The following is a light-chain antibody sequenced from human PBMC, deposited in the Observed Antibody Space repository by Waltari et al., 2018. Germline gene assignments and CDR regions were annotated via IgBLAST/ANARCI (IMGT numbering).Light chain of an antibody. J-gene: IGLJ1*01. Sequence: QSALTQPASVSGSPGPSITISCTGTSSDVVGYNYLSWYQQHPGKAPKLMIYDVSNRPSGVSNRFSGSKSGNTASLTISGLQAEDEADYYCSSYTSSSTLVFGTGTKVTVL. CDR3: SSYTSSSTLV. CDR1: SSDVVGYNY. V-gene: IGLV2-14*01. CDR2: DVS.